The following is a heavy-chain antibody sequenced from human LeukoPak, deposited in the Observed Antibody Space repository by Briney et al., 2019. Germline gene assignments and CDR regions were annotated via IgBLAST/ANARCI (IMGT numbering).Heavy chain of an antibody. CDR3: ARDTAYTAMASDDAFDI. CDR2: INPNSGGT. D-gene: IGHD5-18*01. CDR1: GYTFTGYY. J-gene: IGHJ3*02. V-gene: IGHV1-2*02. Sequence: GASVTVSCKASGYTFTGYYMHWVRQAPGQGLEWMGWINPNSGGTNYAQKFQGRVTMTRDTSNSTAYMELSRPRSDDTAVYYCARDTAYTAMASDDAFDIWGQGTMVTVSS.